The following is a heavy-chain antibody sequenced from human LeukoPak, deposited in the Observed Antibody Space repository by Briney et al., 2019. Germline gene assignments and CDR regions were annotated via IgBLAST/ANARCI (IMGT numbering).Heavy chain of an antibody. CDR2: ILYDVSNK. Sequence: GGSLRLSCAASGFTFSSYAMHWVRQAPGKGLEWVAVILYDVSNKYYADSVKGRFTISRDNSKNTLYLQMNSLRAEDTAVYYCARLGLEVGGPNWFDPWGQGTLVTVSS. CDR1: GFTFSSYA. J-gene: IGHJ5*02. V-gene: IGHV3-30-3*01. D-gene: IGHD1-1*01. CDR3: ARLGLEVGGPNWFDP.